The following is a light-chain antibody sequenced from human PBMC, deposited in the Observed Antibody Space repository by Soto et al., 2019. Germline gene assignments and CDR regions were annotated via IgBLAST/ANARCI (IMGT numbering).Light chain of an antibody. J-gene: IGKJ4*02. CDR2: AXS. Sequence: TPAPSPPSCSLGDRVTITXWASQSDRRFLAGHQHERGXAPQXXXYAXSTLESGVPSRFSGSGSGTEFTLTISSLQPEDFANYYCQQLNSYTRTFGGGTKVDIK. CDR3: QQLNSYTRT. V-gene: IGKV1-9*01. CDR1: QSDRRF.